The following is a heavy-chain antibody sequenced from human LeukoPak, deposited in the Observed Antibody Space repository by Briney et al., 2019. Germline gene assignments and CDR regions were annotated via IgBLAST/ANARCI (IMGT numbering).Heavy chain of an antibody. D-gene: IGHD3-10*02. CDR2: IQHDGAEK. CDR3: AFFVREPQY. V-gene: IGHV3-7*01. CDR1: GFAFSRYW. J-gene: IGHJ1*01. Sequence: PGGSLRLSCVVSGFAFSRYWMRWVRQAPGKGLEWVANIQHDGAEKWYVDSAKGRFSISRDNTKNSLYLQMNSLRAEDTAIYYCAFFVREPQYWGPGTLVTVSS.